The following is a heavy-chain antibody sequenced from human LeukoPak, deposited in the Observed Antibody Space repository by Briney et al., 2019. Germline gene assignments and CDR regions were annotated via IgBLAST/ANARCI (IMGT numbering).Heavy chain of an antibody. CDR1: GGSTNSYY. Sequence: SETLSLTCSVSGGSTNSYYWSWIRQSPGKGLEWIGYTYYSGSTNYNPPLKSRVTISVDTSKNQFSLKLSSVTAADTAVYYCARHVWLQPFDYWGQGTLVTVSS. CDR2: TYYSGST. J-gene: IGHJ4*02. CDR3: ARHVWLQPFDY. D-gene: IGHD3-9*01. V-gene: IGHV4-59*08.